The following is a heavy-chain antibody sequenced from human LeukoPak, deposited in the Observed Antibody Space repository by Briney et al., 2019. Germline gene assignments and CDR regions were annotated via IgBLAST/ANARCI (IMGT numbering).Heavy chain of an antibody. V-gene: IGHV3-74*01. J-gene: IGHJ4*02. Sequence: AGGSLRLSCAASGFTLSSYWMHWVRQAPGKGLVWVSRINSDGSSTSYADSVKGRFTISRDNAKNTLYLQMNSLRAEDTAVYYCARPAEYCSSTSCYSGDFDYWGQGTLVTVSS. D-gene: IGHD2-2*01. CDR1: GFTLSSYW. CDR2: INSDGSST. CDR3: ARPAEYCSSTSCYSGDFDY.